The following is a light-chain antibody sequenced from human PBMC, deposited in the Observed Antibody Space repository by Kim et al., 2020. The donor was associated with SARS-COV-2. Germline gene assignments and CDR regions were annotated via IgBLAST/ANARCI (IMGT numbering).Light chain of an antibody. CDR1: SGNIADNY. J-gene: IGLJ2*01. Sequence: GNTVTISCTRTSGNIADNYVQWYQQRPGSAPTIVIYEDRERPSGVPDRFSGSIDTSSSSASLTISGLKTEDEADYYCQSYDISNVIFGGGTKLTVL. V-gene: IGLV6-57*03. CDR2: EDR. CDR3: QSYDISNVI.